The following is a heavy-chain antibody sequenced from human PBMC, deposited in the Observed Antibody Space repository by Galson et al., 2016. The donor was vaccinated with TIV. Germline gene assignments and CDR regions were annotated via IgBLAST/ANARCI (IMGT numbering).Heavy chain of an antibody. Sequence: SVKVSCKASGYTFTRYTMNWVRQAPGQGLEWMGWINSNTGNPTYAQGFTGRFVFSLDTSVTTAYLQISSLKAEDTAVYYCARAEIYDFWSGFPGGPYGMDAWGQGTTVTVSS. J-gene: IGHJ6*02. CDR3: ARAEIYDFWSGFPGGPYGMDA. CDR2: INSNTGNP. D-gene: IGHD3-3*01. V-gene: IGHV7-4-1*02. CDR1: GYTFTRYT.